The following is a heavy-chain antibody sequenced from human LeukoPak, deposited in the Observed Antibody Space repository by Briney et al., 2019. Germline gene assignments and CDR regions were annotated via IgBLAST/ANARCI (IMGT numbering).Heavy chain of an antibody. J-gene: IGHJ4*02. CDR1: GGFSFSSFV. CDR3: AKDGGLWVSAHWGDS. Sequence: GGSLRLSCAASGGFSFSSFVLSWVRQAPGKGLKWVSTITTGGPNTYYADSVKGRFTVSRDDSKNTLYLQMNSLRAEDTAVYYCAKDGGLWVSAHWGDSWGRGTLVTVSS. V-gene: IGHV3-23*01. D-gene: IGHD7-27*01. CDR2: ITTGGPNT.